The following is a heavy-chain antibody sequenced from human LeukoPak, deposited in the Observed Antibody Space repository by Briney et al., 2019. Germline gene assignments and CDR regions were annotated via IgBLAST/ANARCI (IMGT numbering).Heavy chain of an antibody. CDR1: GFTFRNFA. CDR3: ACQAGYSGGPSDS. V-gene: IGHV3-23*01. J-gene: IGHJ4*02. Sequence: GGSLRLSCAVSGFTFRNFAMSWVRQAPGKGREWVSGISGGGTSIYYADSVKGRFTISRDNSENTVYLQMTSLRAEDTAVYYCACQAGYSGGPSDSWGQGTLVTVSS. D-gene: IGHD6-19*01. CDR2: ISGGGTSI.